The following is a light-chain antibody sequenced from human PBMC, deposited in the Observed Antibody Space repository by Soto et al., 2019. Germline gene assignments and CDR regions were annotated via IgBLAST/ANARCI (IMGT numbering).Light chain of an antibody. Sequence: DIQMTQSPSTLSGSVGDRVTITCRASQTISSWLAWYQQKPGKAPKLLIYKASTLKSGVPSRFSGSGSGTEFTLTISTLQPDNFATYYCQHYNCYSVAFGQGTKVELK. J-gene: IGKJ1*01. V-gene: IGKV1-5*03. CDR3: QHYNCYSVA. CDR1: QTISSW. CDR2: KAS.